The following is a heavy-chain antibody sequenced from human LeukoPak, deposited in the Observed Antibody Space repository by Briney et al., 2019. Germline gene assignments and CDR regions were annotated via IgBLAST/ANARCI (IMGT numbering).Heavy chain of an antibody. D-gene: IGHD2-8*02. V-gene: IGHV3-48*02. CDR3: ARKVLPDNWFDP. CDR1: GFTFSSYW. J-gene: IGHJ5*02. Sequence: GGSLRLSCAASGFTFSSYWMHWVRQAPGKGLEWVSYISGSGFTIYYADSVKGRFTISRDTAKNSLYLQMNSLRDEDTAVYYCARKVLPDNWFDPWGQGTLVTVSS. CDR2: ISGSGFTI.